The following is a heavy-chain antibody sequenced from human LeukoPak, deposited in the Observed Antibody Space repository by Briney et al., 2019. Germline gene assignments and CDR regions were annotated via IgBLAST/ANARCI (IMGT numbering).Heavy chain of an antibody. CDR3: ARVDGSGRDDAFDI. CDR1: GGSFRGYY. CDR2: INHSGST. J-gene: IGHJ3*02. D-gene: IGHD3-22*01. V-gene: IGHV4-34*01. Sequence: SETLSLTCAVYGGSFRGYYWSWIRQPPGKGLEWIGEINHSGSTNYNPSLKSRVTISVDRSRNQFSLKLSSVTAADTAVYYCARVDGSGRDDAFDIWGQGTMVTVSS.